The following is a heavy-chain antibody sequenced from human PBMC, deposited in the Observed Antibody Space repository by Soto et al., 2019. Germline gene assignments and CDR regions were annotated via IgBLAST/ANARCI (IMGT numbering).Heavy chain of an antibody. CDR2: ISSSSSTI. CDR1: GFTFSSYS. CDR3: ARDPPPDDY. J-gene: IGHJ4*02. V-gene: IGHV3-48*01. Sequence: PGGSLRLSCAASGFTFSSYSMNWVRQAPGKGLEWVSYISSSSSTIYYADSVKGRFTISRDNAKNSLYLQMNSLRAEDTAVYYIARDPPPDDYWGQGPLVTVSS.